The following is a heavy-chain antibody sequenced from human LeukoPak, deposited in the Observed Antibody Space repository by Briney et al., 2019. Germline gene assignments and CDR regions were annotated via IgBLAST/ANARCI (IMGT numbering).Heavy chain of an antibody. D-gene: IGHD2-8*02. V-gene: IGHV4-38-2*02. CDR3: VRDLVVYGNIDY. Sequence: SETLSLTCTVSGYSISSGYYWGWVRQSPGKGLEWIGTIYHSGTTYYNPSIKSRLSISMDPSKNQFSLKLTSVTAADTAVYFCVRDLVVYGNIDYWGQGTLVTVSS. J-gene: IGHJ4*02. CDR1: GYSISSGYY. CDR2: IYHSGTT.